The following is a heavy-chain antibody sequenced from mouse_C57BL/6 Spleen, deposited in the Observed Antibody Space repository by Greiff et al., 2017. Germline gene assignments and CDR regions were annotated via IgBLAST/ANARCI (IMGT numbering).Heavy chain of an antibody. Sequence: VQLQQSGPELVKPGASVKISCKASGYAFSSSWMNWVKQRPGKGLEWIGRIYPGDGDTNYNGKFKGKATLTADKSSSTAYMQLSSLTSEDSAVYFCAREGVYYGSSYDWYFDVWGTGTTVTVSS. CDR1: GYAFSSSW. CDR2: IYPGDGDT. V-gene: IGHV1-82*01. D-gene: IGHD1-1*01. CDR3: AREGVYYGSSYDWYFDV. J-gene: IGHJ1*03.